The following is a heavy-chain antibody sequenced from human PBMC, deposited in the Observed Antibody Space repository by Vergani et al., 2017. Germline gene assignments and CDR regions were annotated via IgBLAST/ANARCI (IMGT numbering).Heavy chain of an antibody. CDR2: IYSGGST. J-gene: IGHJ3*02. D-gene: IGHD3-22*01. CDR1: GFTFSSNY. V-gene: IGHV3-66*02. CDR3: ARDTHYYYDSSGYLDI. Sequence: EVQLVESGGGLVQPGGSLRLSCAASGFTFSSNYMSWVRQAPGKGLEWVSVIYSGGSTYYADSVKGRFTISRDNSKNTLYLQMNSLRAEDTAVYYCARDTHYYYDSSGYLDIWGQGTMVTVSS.